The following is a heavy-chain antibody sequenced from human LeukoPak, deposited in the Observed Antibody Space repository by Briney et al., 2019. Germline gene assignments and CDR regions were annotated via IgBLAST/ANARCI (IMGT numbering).Heavy chain of an antibody. V-gene: IGHV1-2*02. Sequence: ASVKVCCKASGYTFTGYYMHWVRQAPGQGLGWMGWINPNSGGTNYAQKFQGRVTMTRDTSISTAYVELSRLRSDDTAVYYCARDSYCSSTSCYAPVDYWGQGTLVTVSS. CDR1: GYTFTGYY. J-gene: IGHJ4*02. D-gene: IGHD2-2*01. CDR3: ARDSYCSSTSCYAPVDY. CDR2: INPNSGGT.